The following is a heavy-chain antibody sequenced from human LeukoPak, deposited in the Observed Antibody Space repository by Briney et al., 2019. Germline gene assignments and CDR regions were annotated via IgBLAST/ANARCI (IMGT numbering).Heavy chain of an antibody. CDR3: ASCSGGSCYYYYGMDV. J-gene: IGHJ6*02. CDR2: FDPEDGET. D-gene: IGHD2-15*01. CDR1: GYTLTELS. V-gene: IGHV1-24*01. Sequence: ASVKVSCKVSGYTLTELSMHWVRQAPGKGLEWMGGFDPEDGETIYAQKFQGRVTMAEDTSTDTAYMELSSLRSEDTAVYYCASCSGGSCYYYYGMDVWGQGTTVTVPS.